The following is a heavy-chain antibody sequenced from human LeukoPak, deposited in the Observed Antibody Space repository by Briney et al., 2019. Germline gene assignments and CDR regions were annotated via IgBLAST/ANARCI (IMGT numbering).Heavy chain of an antibody. CDR1: VGSITSYY. V-gene: IGHV4-4*07. Sequence: SETLSLTCSVSVGSITSYYWSWIRHPAGKGLEWIGRIYSSGSTNYNASLKTRVTMSVDKSKNQFSLKLTSVTAADTAVYYCTRETYSYDRSGYYRGAAYYYYMDVWGKGTTVTVSS. D-gene: IGHD3-22*01. CDR2: IYSSGST. CDR3: TRETYSYDRSGYYRGAAYYYYMDV. J-gene: IGHJ6*03.